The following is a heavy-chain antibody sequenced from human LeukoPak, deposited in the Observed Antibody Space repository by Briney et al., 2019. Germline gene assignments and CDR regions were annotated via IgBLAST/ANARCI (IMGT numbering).Heavy chain of an antibody. V-gene: IGHV3-48*01. CDR3: ARDSGYDWRNSYYMDV. CDR1: GFTFSTYS. D-gene: IGHD5-12*01. Sequence: GGSLRLSCAASGFTFSTYSMNWVRQAPGKGLEWVSHISISSSLIYYADSVKGRFTISRDNAKNSLSLRMNSLRAEDTAVYYCARDSGYDWRNSYYMDVWGKGTTVTVSS. J-gene: IGHJ6*03. CDR2: ISISSSLI.